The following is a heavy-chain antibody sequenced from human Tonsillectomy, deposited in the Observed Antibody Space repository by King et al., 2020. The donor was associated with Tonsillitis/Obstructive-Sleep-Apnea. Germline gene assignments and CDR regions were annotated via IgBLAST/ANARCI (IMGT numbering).Heavy chain of an antibody. CDR3: AREPAGYFYGMDA. D-gene: IGHD1-14*01. CDR2: IYTGGST. Sequence: VQLVESGGGLIQPGGSLRLSCAASGFTVSNTYISWVRQAPGKGLEWVSVIYTGGSTYYADSVKGRYTISRDNSNNTLYLQMNSLRAEDTAVYYCAREPAGYFYGMDAWGQGTTVTVSS. V-gene: IGHV3-53*01. CDR1: GFTVSNTY. J-gene: IGHJ6*02.